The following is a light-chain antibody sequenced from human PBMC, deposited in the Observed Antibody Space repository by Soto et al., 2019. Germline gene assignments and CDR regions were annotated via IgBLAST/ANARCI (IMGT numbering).Light chain of an antibody. J-gene: IGKJ1*01. CDR3: QQSFNTPWT. Sequence: DIQMTQSPSSLSASVGDRVTITCQASQSIRNYLNWYQQKPGKAPKLLIYAASNLQSGVPSRFSGSGSGTDFSLTISSLQPEDLAIYFCQQSFNTPWTFGQGTKVDI. CDR1: QSIRNY. V-gene: IGKV1-39*01. CDR2: AAS.